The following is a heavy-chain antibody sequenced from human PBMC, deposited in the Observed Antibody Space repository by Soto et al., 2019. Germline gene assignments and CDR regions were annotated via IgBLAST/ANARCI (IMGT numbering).Heavy chain of an antibody. Sequence: EVQLLESGGGLVQPGGSLRLSCAASGFTFGSYAMSWVRQAPGKGLEWVSAISGSGGSTYYADSVKGRFTISRDNSKNTLYLQMNSLRAEDTAVYYCAKDIVLMVYASETDYWGQGTLVTVSS. CDR1: GFTFGSYA. D-gene: IGHD2-8*01. J-gene: IGHJ4*02. CDR2: ISGSGGST. CDR3: AKDIVLMVYASETDY. V-gene: IGHV3-23*01.